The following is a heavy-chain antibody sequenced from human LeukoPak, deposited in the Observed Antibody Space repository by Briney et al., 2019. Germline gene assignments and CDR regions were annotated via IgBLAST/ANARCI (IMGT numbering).Heavy chain of an antibody. CDR2: MNPNSGNT. CDR1: GYTFTSYD. V-gene: IGHV1-8*03. D-gene: IGHD5-24*01. CDR3: ARDGYNYRTLLKFDY. Sequence: ASVKVSCKASGYTFTSYDINWVRQATGQGLEWMGWMNPNSGNTGYAQKFQGRVTITRNTSISTAYMELSSLRSDDTAVYYCARDGYNYRTLLKFDYWGQGTLVTVSS. J-gene: IGHJ4*02.